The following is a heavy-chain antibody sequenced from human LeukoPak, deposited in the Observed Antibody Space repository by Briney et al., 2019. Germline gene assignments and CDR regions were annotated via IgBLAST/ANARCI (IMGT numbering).Heavy chain of an antibody. CDR3: ARDKGWSYEAAVDY. D-gene: IGHD6-19*01. Sequence: ASVRVSCKASGYAFSSYSISWVRQASGQGLEWMGWINTYNGNTNYAQKLQGRVSMTIDTSASTAYMELRSLRSDDTAVYYCARDKGWSYEAAVDYWAQGTLVTVSS. V-gene: IGHV1-18*04. CDR2: INTYNGNT. CDR1: GYAFSSYS. J-gene: IGHJ4*02.